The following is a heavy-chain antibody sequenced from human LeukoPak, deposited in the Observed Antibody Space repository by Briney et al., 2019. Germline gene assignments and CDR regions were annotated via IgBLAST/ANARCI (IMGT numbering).Heavy chain of an antibody. CDR3: AKDLADSSGYRTDQFDY. CDR2: INPNSGGT. Sequence: ASVKVSCKASGYTFTGYYMHWVRQAPGQGLEWMGWINPNSGGTNYAQKFQGRVTVTRDTSISTAYMELSRLRSDDTAVYYCAKDLADSSGYRTDQFDYWGQGTLVTVSS. D-gene: IGHD3-22*01. V-gene: IGHV1-2*02. CDR1: GYTFTGYY. J-gene: IGHJ4*02.